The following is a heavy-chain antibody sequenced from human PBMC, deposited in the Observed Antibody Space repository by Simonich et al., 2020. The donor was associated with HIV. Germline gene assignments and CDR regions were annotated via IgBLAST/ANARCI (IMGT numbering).Heavy chain of an antibody. CDR1: GFTFSSYA. CDR2: ISYDGRNK. J-gene: IGHJ4*02. V-gene: IGHV3-30*07. D-gene: IGHD2-15*01. Sequence: QVQLVESGGGVVQPGRSLRLSCAASGFTFSSYAMHWVRQAPGMGEDWLAVISYDGRNKYYGDSVKGRFTISRDNSKNTMYLQMNSLRAEDTAVYYCARETWAGYCSGGSCYGFDYWGQGTLVTVSS. CDR3: ARETWAGYCSGGSCYGFDY.